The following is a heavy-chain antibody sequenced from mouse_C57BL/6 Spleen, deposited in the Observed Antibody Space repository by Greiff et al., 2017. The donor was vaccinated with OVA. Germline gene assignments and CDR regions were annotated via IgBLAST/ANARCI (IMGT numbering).Heavy chain of an antibody. V-gene: IGHV1-26*01. CDR2: INPNNGGT. D-gene: IGHD2-3*01. J-gene: IGHJ1*03. CDR1: GYTFTDYY. CDR3: ASSSDGYYWYFDV. Sequence: VQLQQSGPELVKPGASVKISCKASGYTFTDYYMNWVKQSHGKSLEWIGDINPNNGGTSYNQKFKGKATLTVDKSSSTAYMELRSLTSEDSAVYYCASSSDGYYWYFDVWGTGTTVTVSS.